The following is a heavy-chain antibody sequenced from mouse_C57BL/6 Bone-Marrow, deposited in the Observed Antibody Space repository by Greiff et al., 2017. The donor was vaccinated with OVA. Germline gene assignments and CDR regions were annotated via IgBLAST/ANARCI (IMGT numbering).Heavy chain of an antibody. CDR2: IDPSDSYT. J-gene: IGHJ4*01. CDR3: AREGIDDGYYPALDY. D-gene: IGHD2-3*01. CDR1: GYTFTSYW. Sequence: QVQLKQPGAELVKPGASVKLSCKASGYTFTSYWMQWVKQRPGQGLEWIGEIDPSDSYTNYNQKFKGKATLTVDTSSSTAYMQLSSLTSEDSAVCYSAREGIDDGYYPALDYWGQGTSVTVS. V-gene: IGHV1-50*01.